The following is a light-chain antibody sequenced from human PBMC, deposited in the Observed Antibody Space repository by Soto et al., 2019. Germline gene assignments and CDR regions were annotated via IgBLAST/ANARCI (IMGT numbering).Light chain of an antibody. CDR3: QQYGSPGT. CDR2: AAS. V-gene: IGKV3-20*01. CDR1: QSVSNNY. Sequence: ETVWTQSPATLSLPPGETDSPSRPASQSVSNNYLAWYQQTPGAPPRLLIYAASNRATGPPNRFSGSGSGTDFTLTISRLAPDDFAVYYCQQYGSPGTFGQGTKVDIK. J-gene: IGKJ1*01.